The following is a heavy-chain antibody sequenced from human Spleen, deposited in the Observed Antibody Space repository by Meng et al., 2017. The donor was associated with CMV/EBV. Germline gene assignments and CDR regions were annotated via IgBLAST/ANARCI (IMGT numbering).Heavy chain of an antibody. Sequence: SSYYWGWIRQPPGKGLEWIGSIYYSGSTYYNPSLKSRVTISVDTSKNQFSLKLSSVTAADTAVYYCARLPQYYDFWSGYYPHNWFDPWGQGTLVTVSS. CDR2: IYYSGST. D-gene: IGHD3-3*01. CDR1: SSYY. CDR3: ARLPQYYDFWSGYYPHNWFDP. V-gene: IGHV4-39*01. J-gene: IGHJ5*02.